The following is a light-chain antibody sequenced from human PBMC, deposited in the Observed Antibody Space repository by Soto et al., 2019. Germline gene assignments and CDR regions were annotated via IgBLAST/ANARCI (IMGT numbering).Light chain of an antibody. CDR3: QQRFIWPPLT. J-gene: IGKJ4*01. Sequence: EVVLTQSPATLYLSPGERATLSCRASQSVGSYLVWYQQKPGQAPRLLIYDASNRATGIPARFSGSGSGTDFTLTISSLEPEDFAVYYCQQRFIWPPLTFGGGTKVEIK. CDR2: DAS. CDR1: QSVGSY. V-gene: IGKV3-11*01.